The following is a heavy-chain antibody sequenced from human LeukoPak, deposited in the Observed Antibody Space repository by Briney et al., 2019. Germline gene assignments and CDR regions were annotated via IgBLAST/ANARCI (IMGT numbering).Heavy chain of an antibody. CDR1: GYAFTSYG. Sequence: ASVKVSCKASGYAFTSYGISWVRQAPGQGLEWMGWISAYNGNTNYAQKLQGRVTMTTDTSTSTAYMELRSLRSDDTAVYYCARRPQRNWNYDYWGQGTLVTVSS. D-gene: IGHD1-7*01. CDR2: ISAYNGNT. CDR3: ARRPQRNWNYDY. V-gene: IGHV1-18*01. J-gene: IGHJ4*02.